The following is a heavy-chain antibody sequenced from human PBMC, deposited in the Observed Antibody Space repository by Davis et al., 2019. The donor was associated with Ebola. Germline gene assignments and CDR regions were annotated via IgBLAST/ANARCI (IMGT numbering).Heavy chain of an antibody. CDR2: IYYSGST. CDR3: ASSLKGGYYYGMDV. D-gene: IGHD3-16*01. CDR1: GGSISSSSYY. V-gene: IGHV4-39*01. Sequence: MPGGSLRLSCTVSGGSISSSSYYWGWIRQPPGKGLEWIGSIYYSGSTYYNPSLKSRVTISVDTSKNQFSLKLSSVTAADTAVYYCASSLKGGYYYGMDVWGQGTTVTVSS. J-gene: IGHJ6*02.